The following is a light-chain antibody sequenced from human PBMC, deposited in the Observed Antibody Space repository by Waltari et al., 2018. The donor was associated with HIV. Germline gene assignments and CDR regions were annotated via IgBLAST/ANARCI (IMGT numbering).Light chain of an antibody. Sequence: QSALTQPASVSGSPGQSITISCTGTSSNIGAYNYVSWYQQYPGKAPKLMIYDVSKRPSGVSNRFSGSKSGNTASLTISGLQAEDEADYYCSSFVSFALFGGGTKLTVL. J-gene: IGLJ2*01. CDR2: DVS. CDR3: SSFVSFAL. V-gene: IGLV2-14*03. CDR1: SSNIGAYNY.